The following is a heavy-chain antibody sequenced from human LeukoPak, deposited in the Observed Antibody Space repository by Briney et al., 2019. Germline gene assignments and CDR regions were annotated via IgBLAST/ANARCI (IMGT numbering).Heavy chain of an antibody. J-gene: IGHJ3*02. D-gene: IGHD3-3*01. Sequence: SVKVSCKASGGTFSSYAISWVRQAPGQGLEWMGGIIPIFGTANYAQKFQGRVTITADESASTAYMELSSLRSEDTAVYYCARADITIFGVVISLAFDIWGQGTMVTVSS. V-gene: IGHV1-69*13. CDR3: ARADITIFGVVISLAFDI. CDR1: GGTFSSYA. CDR2: IIPIFGTA.